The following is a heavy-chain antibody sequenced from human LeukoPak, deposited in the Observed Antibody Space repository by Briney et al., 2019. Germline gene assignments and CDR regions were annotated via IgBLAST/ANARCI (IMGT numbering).Heavy chain of an antibody. CDR3: ARGSWDYYDSSSYYFDY. CDR1: GGSISSYY. V-gene: IGHV4-59*01. Sequence: SETLSLTCTVSGGSISSYYWSWIRQPPGKGLEWIGYIYYSGSTNYNPSLKSRVTISVDTSKNQFSLKLSSVTAADTAVYYCARGSWDYYDSSSYYFDYWGQGTLVTVSS. D-gene: IGHD3-22*01. J-gene: IGHJ4*02. CDR2: IYYSGST.